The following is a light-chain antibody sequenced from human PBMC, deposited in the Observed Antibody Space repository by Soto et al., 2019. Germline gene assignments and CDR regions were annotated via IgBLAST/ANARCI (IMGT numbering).Light chain of an antibody. CDR1: QSVSSDY. CDR2: GAS. V-gene: IGKV3-20*01. J-gene: IGKJ4*01. Sequence: EVGMSRSPDPRSMSTCGTGTLSCRSSQSVSSDYLVWYQQKPGQAPRLLIYGASRRATGIPDRFSGSGSGTDFTLTISRLEPEDFAVYCCQQYGSSPPLPFGGATKVDLK. CDR3: QQYGSSPPLP.